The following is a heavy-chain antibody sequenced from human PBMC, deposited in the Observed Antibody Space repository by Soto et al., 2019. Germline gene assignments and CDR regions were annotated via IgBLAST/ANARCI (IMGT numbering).Heavy chain of an antibody. J-gene: IGHJ6*02. V-gene: IGHV4-39*07. CDR1: SASISSSSYT. D-gene: IGHD6-19*01. CDR2: IYYSGTT. Sequence: PSETLSLTCPVSSASISSSSYTWGWIRQPPGKGLEWIGSIYYSGTTYYNPSLNSRVTVSVDTSKNQFSLKVTSVTAADTAVYYCARENIRSGWNYYYYGMDVWGQGTTVTVSS. CDR3: ARENIRSGWNYYYYGMDV.